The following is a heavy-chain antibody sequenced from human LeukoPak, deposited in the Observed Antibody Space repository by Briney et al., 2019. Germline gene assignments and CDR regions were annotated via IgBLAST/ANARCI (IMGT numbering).Heavy chain of an antibody. V-gene: IGHV3-30*18. CDR2: ISYDGSNK. D-gene: IGHD1-26*01. CDR3: AKDGMNTPPKRYYYYGMDV. CDR1: GFTFSNAW. Sequence: GESLRLSCAASGFTFSNAWMSWVRQAPGKGLEWVAVISYDGSNKYYADSVKGRFTISRDNSKNTLYLQMNSLRAEDTAVYYCAKDGMNTPPKRYYYYGMDVWGQGTTVTVSS. J-gene: IGHJ6*02.